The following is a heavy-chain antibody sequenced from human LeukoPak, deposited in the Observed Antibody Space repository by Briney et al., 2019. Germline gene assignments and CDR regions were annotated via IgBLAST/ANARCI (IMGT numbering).Heavy chain of an antibody. D-gene: IGHD1-26*01. CDR3: GGRSGSYFDY. V-gene: IGHV4-4*07. Sequence: SDTLSLTCTVSVGSISSYYWSCIRQPAVKGLEWIGRIYTSGSINYNPSLKSRVTMSVDTSKKKFSLKLSSVTAADTGVYFCGGRSGSYFDYWGQGTLVTVSS. CDR1: VGSISSYY. J-gene: IGHJ4*02. CDR2: IYTSGSI.